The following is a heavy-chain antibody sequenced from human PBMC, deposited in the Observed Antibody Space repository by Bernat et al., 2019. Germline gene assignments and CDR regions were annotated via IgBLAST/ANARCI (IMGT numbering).Heavy chain of an antibody. J-gene: IGHJ6*03. CDR1: GFTFSSYA. CDR3: ARDGQRWSGGYYYYMDV. D-gene: IGHD3-10*02. CDR2: ISYDGSNK. Sequence: QVQLVESGGGVVQPGRSLRLSCAASGFTFSSYAMHWVRQAPGKGLEWVAVISYDGSNKYYADSVKGRFTISRDNSKNTLYLQMNSLRAEDTAVYYCARDGQRWSGGYYYYMDVWGKGTTVTVSS. V-gene: IGHV3-30-3*01.